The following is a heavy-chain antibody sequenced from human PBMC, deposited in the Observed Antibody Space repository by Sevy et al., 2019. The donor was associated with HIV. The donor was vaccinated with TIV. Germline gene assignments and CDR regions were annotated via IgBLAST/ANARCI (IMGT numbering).Heavy chain of an antibody. J-gene: IGHJ5*01. D-gene: IGHD3-16*01. CDR1: GGSLVSPTFY. V-gene: IGHV4-39*02. CDR2: MHYGGKT. CDR3: VRDHHLRGRHWFDS. Sequence: SETLSLTCTASGGSLVSPTFYWGWVRQPPGERLEWIAAMHYGGKTYYNPSLKDRLAMSIDTSKNQFSLNLTSVTAADAAVYHSVRDHHLRGRHWFDSWGQGALVTVSS.